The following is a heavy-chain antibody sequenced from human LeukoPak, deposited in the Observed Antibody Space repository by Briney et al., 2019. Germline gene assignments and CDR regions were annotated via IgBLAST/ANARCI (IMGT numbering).Heavy chain of an antibody. CDR3: ARDLGYDYRFDY. CDR1: GGSISSGSYY. J-gene: IGHJ4*02. V-gene: IGHV4-61*02. D-gene: IGHD5-12*01. Sequence: SQTLSLTCTVSGGSISSGSYYWSWIRQPAGKGLEWIGRIYTSGSTNYNPSLKSRVTISVDTSKNQFSLKLSSVTAADTAVYYCARDLGYDYRFDYWGQGTLVTVSS. CDR2: IYTSGST.